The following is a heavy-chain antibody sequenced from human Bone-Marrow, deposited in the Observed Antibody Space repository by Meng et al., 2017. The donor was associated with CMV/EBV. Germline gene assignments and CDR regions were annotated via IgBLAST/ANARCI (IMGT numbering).Heavy chain of an antibody. Sequence: ASVKVSCKASGYTFTGYYMHWVRQAPGQGLEWMGWINPNSGTTNYAQKFQGRVTMTRDTSISTAYMELSRMRSDDTAVYHCARDLRPGTTIFGVRSVHYGMDVWGQGTTVTVSS. CDR2: INPNSGTT. CDR1: GYTFTGYY. J-gene: IGHJ6*02. D-gene: IGHD3-3*01. V-gene: IGHV1-2*02. CDR3: ARDLRPGTTIFGVRSVHYGMDV.